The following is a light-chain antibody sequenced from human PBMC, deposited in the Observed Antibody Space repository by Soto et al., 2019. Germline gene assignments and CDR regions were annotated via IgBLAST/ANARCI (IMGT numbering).Light chain of an antibody. CDR1: SSDVGGYNY. J-gene: IGLJ3*02. Sequence: QSALTQPASVSGSPGQSSTISCTGTSSDVGGYNYVSWYQHHPGKAPKLMIYEVSNRPSGVSNRFSGSKSGNTASLTISGLQAEDEADYYCSSYTGSSTWVFGGGTKLTVL. V-gene: IGLV2-14*01. CDR3: SSYTGSSTWV. CDR2: EVS.